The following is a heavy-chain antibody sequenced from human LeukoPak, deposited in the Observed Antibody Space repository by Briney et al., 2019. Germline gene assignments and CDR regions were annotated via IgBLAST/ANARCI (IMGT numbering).Heavy chain of an antibody. CDR3: ARGRDGYNYEYYFDY. D-gene: IGHD5-24*01. J-gene: IGHJ4*02. CDR2: IYTSGST. V-gene: IGHV4-61*02. CDR1: GGSISSGSYY. Sequence: PSETLSLTCTVSGGSISSGSYYWSWIRQPAGKGLEWIGRIYTSGSTNYNPSLKSRVTISVDTSKNQSSLKLSSVTAADTAVYYCARGRDGYNYEYYFDYWGQGTLVTVSS.